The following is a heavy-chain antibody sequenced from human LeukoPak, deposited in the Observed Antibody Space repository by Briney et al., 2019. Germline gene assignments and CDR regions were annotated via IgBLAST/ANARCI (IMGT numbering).Heavy chain of an antibody. Sequence: PGGSLRLSCAASGFTFSSYWMSWVRQAPGKGLEWVANIKQDGSEKYYVDSVKGRFTISRDNAKNSLHLQMNSLRAEDTAVYYCARDRDYYYYDIDVWGQGTTVTVSS. V-gene: IGHV3-7*01. CDR2: IKQDGSEK. CDR1: GFTFSSYW. J-gene: IGHJ6*02. D-gene: IGHD3-10*01. CDR3: ARDRDYYYYDIDV.